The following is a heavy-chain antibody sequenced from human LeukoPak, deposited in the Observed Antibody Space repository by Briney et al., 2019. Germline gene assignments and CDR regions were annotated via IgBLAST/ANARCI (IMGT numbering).Heavy chain of an antibody. V-gene: IGHV4-4*07. D-gene: IGHD2-2*01. CDR3: ARDSVNIVVVPAAIVDPYHYYMDV. J-gene: IGHJ6*03. Sequence: SETLSLTCTVSGGSISSYYWSWIRQPAGKGLEWIGRIYTSGSTNYNPSLKSRVTISVDKSKNQFSLKLSSVTAADTAVYYCARDSVNIVVVPAAIVDPYHYYMDVWGKGTTVTVSS. CDR2: IYTSGST. CDR1: GGSISSYY.